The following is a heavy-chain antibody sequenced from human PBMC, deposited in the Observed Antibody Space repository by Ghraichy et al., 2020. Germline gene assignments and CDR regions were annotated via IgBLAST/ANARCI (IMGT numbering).Heavy chain of an antibody. CDR1: SGSVSSGDYY. CDR3: ARTGWEVPQRYFDL. J-gene: IGHJ2*01. V-gene: IGHV4-61*08. Sequence: SETLSLTCTVSSGSVSSGDYYWSWIRQPPGKGLEWIGYIFYSGNTYYNPSLESRVTISIDTSKNQFFLNLNSVIAADTAVYFCARTGWEVPQRYFDLWGRGTLVTVSS. CDR2: IFYSGNT. D-gene: IGHD1-26*01.